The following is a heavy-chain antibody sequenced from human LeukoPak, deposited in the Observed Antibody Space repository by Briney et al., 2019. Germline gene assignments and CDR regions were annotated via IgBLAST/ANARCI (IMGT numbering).Heavy chain of an antibody. CDR2: IRYDGNEK. V-gene: IGHV3-7*01. CDR1: GFTFSDYW. Sequence: GGSLRLSCVASGFTFSDYWMSWVRQAPGKGLECVASIRYDGNEKYYMESVKGRFTSSRDHVKNSLYLQIDSLRAEDTALYFCARDRRRGAAGYGLDVWGQGTTVTVSS. D-gene: IGHD5-12*01. J-gene: IGHJ6*02. CDR3: ARDRRRGAAGYGLDV.